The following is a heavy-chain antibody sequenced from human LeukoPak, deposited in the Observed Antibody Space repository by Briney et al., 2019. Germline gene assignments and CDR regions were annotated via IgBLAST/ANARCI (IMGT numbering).Heavy chain of an antibody. CDR1: GCTFSSYG. Sequence: GRSLRLSCAASGCTFSSYGMHWVRQAPAKRLDWGAFIRYDGSNKYYADSVKGRFTISRDNSKNTLYLQMNSLRAEDTAVYYCAKDSTDQLLSYYYYYYMDVWGKGTTVTVSS. V-gene: IGHV3-30*02. CDR3: AKDSTDQLLSYYYYYYMDV. D-gene: IGHD2-2*01. J-gene: IGHJ6*03. CDR2: IRYDGSNK.